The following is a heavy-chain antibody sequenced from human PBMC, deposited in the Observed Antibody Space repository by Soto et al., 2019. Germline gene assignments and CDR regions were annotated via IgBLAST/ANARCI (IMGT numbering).Heavy chain of an antibody. V-gene: IGHV3-7*03. D-gene: IGHD3-16*01. Sequence: GGSLRLSCVTSGFTYSNYWMAWVRQVPGKGLEWVAYMNPDGSQTFYVDSVKGRFTISRDNAKNSLYLQVSSLRIDDTAVYYCAREPRLLGYWGQGTLVTVSS. CDR3: AREPRLLGY. J-gene: IGHJ1*01. CDR1: GFTYSNYW. CDR2: MNPDGSQT.